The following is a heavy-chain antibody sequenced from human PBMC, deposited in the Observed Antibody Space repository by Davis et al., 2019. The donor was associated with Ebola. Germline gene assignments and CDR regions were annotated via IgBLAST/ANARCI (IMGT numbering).Heavy chain of an antibody. J-gene: IGHJ4*02. CDR1: GYTFTSYD. V-gene: IGHV1-8*01. Sequence: AASVKVSCKASGYTFTSYDINWVRQATGQGLEWMGWMNPNSGNTGYAQKFQGRVTMTRNTSISTAYMELRSLRSEDTAVYYCATSFLRSSPFDYWGQGTLVTVSS. D-gene: IGHD5-12*01. CDR3: ATSFLRSSPFDY. CDR2: MNPNSGNT.